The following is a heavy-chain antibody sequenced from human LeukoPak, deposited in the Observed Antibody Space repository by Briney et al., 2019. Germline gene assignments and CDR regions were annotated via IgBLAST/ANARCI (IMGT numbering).Heavy chain of an antibody. CDR2: IYHSGST. V-gene: IGHV4-39*07. D-gene: IGHD3-3*01. Sequence: PSETLSLTCTVSGVSIRSSYYYWGWIRQPPGKGLEWIGSIYHSGSTNYNPSLKSRVTISVDKSKNQFSLKLSSVTAADTAVYYCARGGPQVRDFWSGPTLYYFDYWGQGTLVTVSS. J-gene: IGHJ4*02. CDR3: ARGGPQVRDFWSGPTLYYFDY. CDR1: GVSIRSSYYY.